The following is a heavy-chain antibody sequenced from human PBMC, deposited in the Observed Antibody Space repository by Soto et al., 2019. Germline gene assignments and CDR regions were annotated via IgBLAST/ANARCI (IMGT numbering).Heavy chain of an antibody. D-gene: IGHD3-10*01. Sequence: SETLSLTCTVSGGSISSGGYYWSWIRQHPGKGLEWIGYIYYSGSTYYNPSLKSRVTISVDTSKNQFSLKLSSVTAADTAVYYCARDSNSMVRGDFNYMDVWGKGTTVTVSS. CDR3: ARDSNSMVRGDFNYMDV. CDR2: IYYSGST. V-gene: IGHV4-31*03. CDR1: GGSISSGGYY. J-gene: IGHJ6*03.